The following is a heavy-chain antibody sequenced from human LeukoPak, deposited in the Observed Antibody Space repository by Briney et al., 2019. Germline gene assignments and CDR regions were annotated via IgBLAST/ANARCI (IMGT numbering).Heavy chain of an antibody. CDR1: GFIFSNYW. CDR2: MKQDGREK. CDR3: ARTYGDYVDY. D-gene: IGHD4-17*01. V-gene: IGHV3-7*01. Sequence: GGSLRLSCAASGFIFSNYWMSWVRQAPGKGLEWVANMKQDGREKYLVDSVKGRFTISRDNAKNSVYLQMNSLRAEDTAVYYCARTYGDYVDYWGQGTLVTVSS. J-gene: IGHJ4*02.